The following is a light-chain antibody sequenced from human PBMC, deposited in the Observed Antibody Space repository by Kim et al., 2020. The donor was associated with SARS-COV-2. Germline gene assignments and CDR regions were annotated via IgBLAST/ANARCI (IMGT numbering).Light chain of an antibody. J-gene: IGKJ1*01. V-gene: IGKV1-27*01. CDR3: QKYYSDPL. Sequence: SASVGDRVTITCRASQDISNYLAWYQQKPGKVPKLLIYAASTLQSGVSSRFGGTGSGTDFTLTISSLQPEDVATYYCQKYYSDPLFGQGTKVDIK. CDR2: AAS. CDR1: QDISNY.